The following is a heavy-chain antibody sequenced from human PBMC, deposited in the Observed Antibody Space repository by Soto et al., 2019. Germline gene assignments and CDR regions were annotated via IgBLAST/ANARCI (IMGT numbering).Heavy chain of an antibody. CDR2: IRATIYGATT. D-gene: IGHD6-19*01. CDR3: SRVREWLIRRRFRYHGLDV. Sequence: GGSLRLSCTASGFTFGGYTMAWVRHAPGKGLEWVGSIRATIYGATTDYAASVRDRFVISRDDSKGVAYLQMNSLRNEDTAVHSCSRVREWLIRRRFRYHGLDVWGQGTTVTVSS. CDR1: GFTFGGYT. J-gene: IGHJ6*02. V-gene: IGHV3-49*04.